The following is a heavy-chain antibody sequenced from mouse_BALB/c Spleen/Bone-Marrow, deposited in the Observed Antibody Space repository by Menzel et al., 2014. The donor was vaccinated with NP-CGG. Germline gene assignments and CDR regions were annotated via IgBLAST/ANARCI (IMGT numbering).Heavy chain of an antibody. CDR2: ISNSGTT. J-gene: IGHJ1*01. D-gene: IGHD2-4*01. Sequence: DVHLVESGPSLVKPSQTLSLTCSVTGDSITSGYWNWIRKFPGNKLEYMGYISNSGTTYYNPSLRSRISITRDTSKNQYYLQLSSVAPEDTATYYCSREGPALITTGYFDVWGAGTTVTVSS. CDR1: GDSITSGY. CDR3: SREGPALITTGYFDV. V-gene: IGHV3-8*02.